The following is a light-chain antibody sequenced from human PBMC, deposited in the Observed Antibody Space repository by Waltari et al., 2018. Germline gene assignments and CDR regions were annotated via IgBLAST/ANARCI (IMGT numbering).Light chain of an antibody. CDR3: QVWDTGSDHVI. V-gene: IGLV3-21*04. CDR2: YDA. J-gene: IGLJ2*01. Sequence: SYVLTQPPSVSVAPGETARISCGGNNIGSISVHWYQQKAGQAPVLVMSYDADRPPGIPERLSGSNSGTPATMTINRVEVGDEADYYCQVWDTGSDHVIFGGGTKLTV. CDR1: NIGSIS.